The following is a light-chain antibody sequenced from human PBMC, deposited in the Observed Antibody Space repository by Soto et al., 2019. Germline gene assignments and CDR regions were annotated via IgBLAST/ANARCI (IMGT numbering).Light chain of an antibody. Sequence: QSVLTQPPSLSGAPGQRVTISCTGSSSNIGAGYDVHWYQQVPGTAPRLLIYLSRNRPSGVPDRFSGSKSGTSASLAINGLQAEDEAVYYCQSYDGGLGGGVFGGGTKLTVL. CDR2: LSR. CDR1: SSNIGAGYD. CDR3: QSYDGGLGGGV. V-gene: IGLV1-40*01. J-gene: IGLJ3*02.